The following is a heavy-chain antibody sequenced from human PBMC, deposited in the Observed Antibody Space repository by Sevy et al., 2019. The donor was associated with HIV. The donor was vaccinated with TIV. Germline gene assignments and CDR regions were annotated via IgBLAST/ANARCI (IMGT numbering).Heavy chain of an antibody. D-gene: IGHD3-10*01. J-gene: IGHJ5*02. CDR3: ARDSSNYYDSGSHYKTMVAGSAWFDP. V-gene: IGHV4-38-2*02. CDR2: VHHGGST. CDR1: GYSINRNTY. Sequence: SETLSLTCTVSGYSINRNTYWGWIRQPPGKGLEWLGSVHHGGSTYYNPSLKSRVTISTDTSKNQFSLKRNSVTAADAAVYFCARDSSNYYDSGSHYKTMVAGSAWFDPWGQGTLVTVSS.